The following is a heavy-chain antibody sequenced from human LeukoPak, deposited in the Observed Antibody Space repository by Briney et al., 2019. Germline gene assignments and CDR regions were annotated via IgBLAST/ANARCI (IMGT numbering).Heavy chain of an antibody. D-gene: IGHD3-22*01. CDR3: AREVRDYYDSSGSFGY. CDR1: GLTFSSHW. J-gene: IGHJ4*02. V-gene: IGHV3-74*01. CDR2: INSDGSRT. Sequence: GGSLRLSCAASGLTFSSHWMHWVRQGPGKGLVWVSRINSDGSRTIYADSVKGRFTISRDSAKNTLYLQMNSLRAEDTAVHYCAREVRDYYDSSGSFGYWGQGTLVTVSS.